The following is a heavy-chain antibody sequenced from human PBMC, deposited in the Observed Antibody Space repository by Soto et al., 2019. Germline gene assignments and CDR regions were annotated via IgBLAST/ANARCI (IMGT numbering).Heavy chain of an antibody. CDR1: GGSFSGYY. CDR2: INHSGST. D-gene: IGHD3-3*01. Sequence: SETLSLTCAVYGGSFSGYYWSWIRQPPGKGLEWIGEINHSGSTNYNPSLKSRVTISVDTSKNQFSLKLSSVTAADTAVYYCARGGVGSTYYDFWSGYSARYYYGMDVWGQGTTVTVSS. CDR3: ARGGVGSTYYDFWSGYSARYYYGMDV. V-gene: IGHV4-34*01. J-gene: IGHJ6*02.